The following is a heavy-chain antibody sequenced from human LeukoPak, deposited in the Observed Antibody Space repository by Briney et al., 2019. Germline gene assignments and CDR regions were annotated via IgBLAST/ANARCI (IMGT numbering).Heavy chain of an antibody. V-gene: IGHV3-23*01. CDR3: AKDLYYGSGTSPRGLIDY. CDR1: GSTFSSYA. CDR2: ISGSGGST. D-gene: IGHD3-10*01. Sequence: PGGSLRLSCAASGSTFSSYAMSWVRQAPGKGLEWVSAISGSGGSTYYADSVKGRFTISRDNSKNTLYLQMNSLRAEDTAVYYCAKDLYYGSGTSPRGLIDYWGQGTLVTVSS. J-gene: IGHJ4*02.